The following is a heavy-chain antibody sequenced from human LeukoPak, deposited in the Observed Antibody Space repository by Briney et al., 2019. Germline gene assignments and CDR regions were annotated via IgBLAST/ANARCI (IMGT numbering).Heavy chain of an antibody. CDR2: INTGSTTI. Sequence: PGGSLRLSCAASGFTFSPYTMHWFRQPPGKGLEWVSYINTGSTTIYCADSVKGRFTISRDNAKDSLYLHMNSLRAEDTAVYYCARDSSVCEFDVWGQGTMVTVFS. V-gene: IGHV3-48*01. D-gene: IGHD6-6*01. CDR1: GFTFSPYT. J-gene: IGHJ3*01. CDR3: ARDSSVCEFDV.